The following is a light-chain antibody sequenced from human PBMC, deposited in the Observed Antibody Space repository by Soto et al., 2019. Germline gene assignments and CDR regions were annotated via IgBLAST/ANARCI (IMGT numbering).Light chain of an antibody. CDR3: SAWDDNIYGPV. V-gene: IGLV1-44*01. J-gene: IGLJ2*01. CDR1: SSDIGSNP. CDR2: RDN. Sequence: QSVLTQPPSASGTPGQRVAISCSGGSSDIGSNPVNWYLHLPGAAPKLLIYRDNHRPSGVPDRFSGSTSGTSASLTISCLQSEDDAAYFCSAWDDNIYGPVFGGGTKLTVL.